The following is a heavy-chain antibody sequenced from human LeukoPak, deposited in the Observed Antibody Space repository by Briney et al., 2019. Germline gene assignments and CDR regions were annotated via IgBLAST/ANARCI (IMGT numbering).Heavy chain of an antibody. V-gene: IGHV1-2*02. J-gene: IGHJ4*02. CDR1: GYTFTGYY. CDR3: GRGGAGEGYCSSSSCYGHDY. D-gene: IGHD2-15*01. CDR2: INPNSGGT. Sequence: ASVKVSCKASGYTFTGYYMHWVRQAPGQGLEWMGWINPNSGGTNYAQKFQGRVTMTRDTSISAAYMELSRLRSDDTAVYYCGRGGAGEGYCSSSSCYGHDYWGQGTLVTVSS.